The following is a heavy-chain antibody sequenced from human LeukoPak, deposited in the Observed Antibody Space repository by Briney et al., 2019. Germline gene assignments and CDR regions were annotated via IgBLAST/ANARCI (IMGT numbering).Heavy chain of an antibody. D-gene: IGHD2-15*01. CDR1: GGTFSSYA. J-gene: IGHJ5*02. V-gene: IGHV1-69*01. CDR3: ALELGYCSGGSCFNWFDP. Sequence: GASVKVSCKASGGTFSSYAISWVRQAPGQGLEWMGGIIPIFGTANYAQKFQGRVTITADESTGTAYMELSSLRSEDTAVYYCALELGYCSGGSCFNWFDPWGQGTLVTVSS. CDR2: IIPIFGTA.